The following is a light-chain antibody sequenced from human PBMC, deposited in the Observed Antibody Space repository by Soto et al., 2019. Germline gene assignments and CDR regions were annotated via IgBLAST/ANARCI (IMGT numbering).Light chain of an antibody. J-gene: IGKJ5*01. V-gene: IGKV3-20*01. CDR3: QQYSSSPPIT. CDR2: DAF. Sequence: EIVMTQSPATLSVSPGEIATLSFRASQSVISNLACYQQKPGQAPRLLIYDAFSRAPGIPARFSGGGSGTDFTLTISRLEPEDFAVYYCQQYSSSPPITFGQGTRLEIK. CDR1: QSVISN.